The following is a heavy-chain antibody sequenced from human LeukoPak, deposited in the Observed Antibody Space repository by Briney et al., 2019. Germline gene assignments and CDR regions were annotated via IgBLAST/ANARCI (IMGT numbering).Heavy chain of an antibody. D-gene: IGHD1-26*01. CDR1: GFTFSSYW. Sequence: QPGGSLRLSCAASGFTFSSYWMHWVRQAPGKGLVWVSRINSDGSSTSYADSVRGRFTISRDNAKNTLYLQMNSLRAEDTAVYYCARVVIVGVSMFDYWGQGTLVTVSS. J-gene: IGHJ4*02. CDR3: ARVVIVGVSMFDY. CDR2: INSDGSST. V-gene: IGHV3-74*01.